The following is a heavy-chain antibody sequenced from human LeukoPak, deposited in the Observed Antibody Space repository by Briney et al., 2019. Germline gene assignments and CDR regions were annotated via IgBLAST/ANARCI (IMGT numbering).Heavy chain of an antibody. CDR3: AKEGAILRGYSVTFFDY. Sequence: GGSLRLSCAASGFTFSSYGMHWVRQAPGKGLEWVAVISYDGSNKYYADSVKGRFTNSRDNSKNTLYLQMNSLRAEDTAVYYCAKEGAILRGYSVTFFDYWGQGTLVTVSS. CDR2: ISYDGSNK. D-gene: IGHD5/OR15-5a*01. CDR1: GFTFSSYG. J-gene: IGHJ4*02. V-gene: IGHV3-30*18.